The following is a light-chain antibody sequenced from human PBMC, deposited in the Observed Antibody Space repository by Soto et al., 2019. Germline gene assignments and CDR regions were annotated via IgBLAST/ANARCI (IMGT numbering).Light chain of an antibody. J-gene: IGKJ4*01. CDR2: DVS. V-gene: IGKV3-11*01. CDR3: QQYSSSPLT. CDR1: QSVSNS. Sequence: EIVLTQSPATLSLSPGERVTLSCRASQSVSNSLAWYQQKPGQPPRLLIYDVSNRATGIPARFSGSGSGTDFTLTITSLEPEDFAVYYCQQYSSSPLTFGGGTKVEIK.